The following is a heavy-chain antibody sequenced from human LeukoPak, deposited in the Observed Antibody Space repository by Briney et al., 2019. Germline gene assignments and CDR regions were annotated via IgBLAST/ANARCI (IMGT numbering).Heavy chain of an antibody. Sequence: ASVKVSCRASGYTFTAHYIHWGRQAPGQGLEWMGWIDPNIGGTNYAQRSLGSVTMTEDTSINTAFMEVRRLRPDDTAIYYCARGRGTTMVRGVITNFFDLWGRGSLVTVSS. V-gene: IGHV1-2*02. CDR2: IDPNIGGT. CDR3: ARGRGTTMVRGVITNFFDL. D-gene: IGHD3-10*01. J-gene: IGHJ2*01. CDR1: GYTFTAHY.